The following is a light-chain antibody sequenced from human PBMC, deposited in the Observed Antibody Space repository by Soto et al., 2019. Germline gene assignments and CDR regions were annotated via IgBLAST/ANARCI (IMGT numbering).Light chain of an antibody. Sequence: DIQMTQSPSSLSASVGDRFTITCAASQSISSYLNWYQQKPGKAPKLLIYAASSLQSGVPSRFSGSGSGTDFTPAINSLQPEDFATYYCQQSSRTPITFGQGTRLEIK. CDR3: QQSSRTPIT. V-gene: IGKV1-39*01. CDR2: AAS. CDR1: QSISSY. J-gene: IGKJ5*01.